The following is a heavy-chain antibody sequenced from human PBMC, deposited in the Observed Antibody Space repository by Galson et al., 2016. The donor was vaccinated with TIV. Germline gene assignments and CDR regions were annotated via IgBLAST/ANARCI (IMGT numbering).Heavy chain of an antibody. D-gene: IGHD6-6*01. J-gene: IGHJ6*02. CDR2: ISGYNGKT. V-gene: IGHV1-18*01. Sequence: SVKVSCKATSYTFTSFGIAWVRQAPGQGLEWMGWISGYNGKTYYAQKFQDRVTMTTDTSTNTAYMELRSLRSDDTAVYYCTRDRSIATPRDMDVWGQGTAVTVSS. CDR3: TRDRSIATPRDMDV. CDR1: SYTFTSFG.